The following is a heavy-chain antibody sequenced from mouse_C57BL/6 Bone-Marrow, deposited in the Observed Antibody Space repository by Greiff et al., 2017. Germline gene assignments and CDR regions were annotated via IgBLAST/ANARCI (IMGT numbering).Heavy chain of an antibody. CDR1: GFTFSNYW. CDR2: IRLKSDNYAT. V-gene: IGHV6-3*01. D-gene: IGHD2-3*01. J-gene: IGHJ3*01. CDR3: TAGGWLLAY. Sequence: VKLVESGGGLVQPGGSMKLSCVASGFTFSNYWMNWVRQSPEKGLEWVAQIRLKSDNYATHYAESVKGRFTISRDDSKSSVYLQMNNLRAEDTGIYYCTAGGWLLAYWGQGTLVTVSA.